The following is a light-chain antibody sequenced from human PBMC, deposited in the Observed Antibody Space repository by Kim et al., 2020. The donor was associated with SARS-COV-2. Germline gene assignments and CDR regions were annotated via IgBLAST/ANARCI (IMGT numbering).Light chain of an antibody. Sequence: QSVLTQPPSASGTPGQRVTISCSGSSSNIGSNTVNWYQQLPGTAPKLPIYSNNQRPSGVPDRFSGSKSGTSASLAISGLQSEDEADYYCAAWDDSLSGWVFGGGTQLTVL. CDR3: AAWDDSLSGWV. CDR1: SSNIGSNT. V-gene: IGLV1-44*01. J-gene: IGLJ3*02. CDR2: SNN.